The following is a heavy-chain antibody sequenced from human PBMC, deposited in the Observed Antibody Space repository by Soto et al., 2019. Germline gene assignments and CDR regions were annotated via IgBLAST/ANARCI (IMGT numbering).Heavy chain of an antibody. CDR3: ARGRYYYGSGSYYSFDY. CDR2: INPNSGGT. Sequence: ASVKVSCKASGYTFTGYYMHWVRQAPGQGLEWMGWINPNSGGTNYAQKFQGWVTMTRDTSISTAYMELSRLRSDDTAVYYCARGRYYYGSGSYYSFDYWGQGTLVTVSS. V-gene: IGHV1-2*04. CDR1: GYTFTGYY. D-gene: IGHD3-10*01. J-gene: IGHJ4*02.